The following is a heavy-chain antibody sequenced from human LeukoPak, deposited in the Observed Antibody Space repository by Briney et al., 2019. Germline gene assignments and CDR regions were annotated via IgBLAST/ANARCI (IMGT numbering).Heavy chain of an antibody. D-gene: IGHD2-15*01. Sequence: ASVKVSCKASGYTLTSYDINWVRQATGQGLEWMGWMNPNSGNTGYAQKFQGRVTMTRNTSISTAYMELSSLRSEDTAVYYCASGVVPEYYYYYYGMDAWGQGTTVTVSS. V-gene: IGHV1-8*01. J-gene: IGHJ6*02. CDR1: GYTLTSYD. CDR2: MNPNSGNT. CDR3: ASGVVPEYYYYYYGMDA.